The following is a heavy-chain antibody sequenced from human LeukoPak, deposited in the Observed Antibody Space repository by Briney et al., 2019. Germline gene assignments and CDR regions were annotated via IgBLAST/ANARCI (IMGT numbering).Heavy chain of an antibody. CDR3: ARPANRGDAFDI. CDR2: IYPGDSDT. D-gene: IGHD2/OR15-2a*01. CDR1: GYNFTSYW. Sequence: GESLQISCQGSGYNFTSYWIGWVRQMPGKGLEWMGIIYPGDSDTRYSPSFQGQVTISADKSITTAYLQWSSLRASDTAMYYCARPANRGDAFDIWGQGTMVTVSS. V-gene: IGHV5-51*01. J-gene: IGHJ3*02.